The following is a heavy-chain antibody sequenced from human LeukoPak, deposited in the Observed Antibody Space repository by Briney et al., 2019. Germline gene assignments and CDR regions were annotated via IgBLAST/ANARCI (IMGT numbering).Heavy chain of an antibody. CDR2: INPSGGST. CDR1: GYTFTSYY. J-gene: IGHJ3*02. V-gene: IGHV1-46*01. CDR3: ARLGYCSGGSCSDAFDI. Sequence: ASVKVSCKASGYTFTSYYMHWVRQAPGQGLEWMGIINPSGGSTSYAQKFQGRVTMTRDTSTSTVYMELSSLRSEDTAVYYCARLGYCSGGSCSDAFDIWGQGTMVTVSS. D-gene: IGHD2-15*01.